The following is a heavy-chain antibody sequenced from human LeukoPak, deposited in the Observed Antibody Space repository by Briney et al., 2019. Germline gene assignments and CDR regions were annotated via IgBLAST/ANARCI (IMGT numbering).Heavy chain of an antibody. Sequence: PGGSLRLSCAASGFTFSTYEMSWVRQAPGKGLEWISYISRSGTIEKYADSVKGRFTISRDDAKNSLYLQMFSLRVEDTAVYYCAGGGQLKFFSLRGQGALVTVSS. CDR1: GFTFSTYE. J-gene: IGHJ4*03. D-gene: IGHD1-1*01. V-gene: IGHV3-48*03. CDR2: ISRSGTIE. CDR3: AGGGQLKFFSL.